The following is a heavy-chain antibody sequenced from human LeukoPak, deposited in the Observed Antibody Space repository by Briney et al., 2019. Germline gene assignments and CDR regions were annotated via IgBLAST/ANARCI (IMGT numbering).Heavy chain of an antibody. CDR2: IKQDGSKK. CDR3: ARDSSGYYYPDAFDI. V-gene: IGHV3-7*04. CDR1: GFTFSSYW. D-gene: IGHD3-22*01. Sequence: PGGSLRLSCAASGFTFSSYWMSWVRQAPGKGLGWVANIKQDGSKKYYVDSVKGRFTISRDNAKNSLYLQMNSLRAEDTAVYYCARDSSGYYYPDAFDIWGQGTMVTVSS. J-gene: IGHJ3*02.